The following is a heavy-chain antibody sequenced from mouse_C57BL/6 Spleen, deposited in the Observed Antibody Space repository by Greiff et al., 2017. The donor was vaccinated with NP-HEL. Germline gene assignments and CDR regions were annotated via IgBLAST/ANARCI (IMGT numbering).Heavy chain of an antibody. CDR2: ISDGGSYT. CDR3: ARAGYDYDVWFAY. V-gene: IGHV5-4*01. Sequence: EVHLVESGGGLVKPGGSLKLSCAASGFTFSSYAMSWVRQTPEKRLEWVATISDGGSYTYYPDNVKGRFTISRDNAKNNLYLQMSHLKSEDTAMYYCARAGYDYDVWFAYWGQGTLVTVSA. J-gene: IGHJ3*01. CDR1: GFTFSSYA. D-gene: IGHD2-4*01.